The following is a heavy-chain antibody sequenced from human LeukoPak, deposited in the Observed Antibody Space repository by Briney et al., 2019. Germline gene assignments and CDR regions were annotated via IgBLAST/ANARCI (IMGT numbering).Heavy chain of an antibody. CDR1: GFTFGDYA. Sequence: GGPLRLSCTASGFTFGDYAMSWVRQAPGKGLEWVGFIRSKAYGGTTEYAASVKGRFTISRDDSKSIAYLQMNSLKTEDTAVYYCTREGMSKLMATMDAFDIWGQGTMVTVSS. CDR2: IRSKAYGGTT. J-gene: IGHJ3*02. V-gene: IGHV3-49*04. CDR3: TREGMSKLMATMDAFDI. D-gene: IGHD5-24*01.